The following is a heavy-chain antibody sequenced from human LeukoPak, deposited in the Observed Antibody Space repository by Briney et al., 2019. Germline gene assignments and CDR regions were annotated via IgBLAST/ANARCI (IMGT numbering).Heavy chain of an antibody. CDR2: INHSGST. CDR1: GGSFSGYY. V-gene: IGHV4-34*01. CDR3: ARSDWSYAFDI. J-gene: IGHJ3*02. Sequence: PSETLSLTCAVYGGSFSGYYWSWIRQPLGKGLEWIGEINHSGSTNSNPSLKSRVTISVDTSKNQFSLKLSSVTAADTAVYYCARSDWSYAFDIWGQGTMVTVSS. D-gene: IGHD3/OR15-3a*01.